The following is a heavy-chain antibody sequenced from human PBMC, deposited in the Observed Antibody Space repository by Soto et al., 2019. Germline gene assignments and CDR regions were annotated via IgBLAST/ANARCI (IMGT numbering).Heavy chain of an antibody. Sequence: GTPVEVSCKACRGTFSSYTRCWVRQAPGQGLEWMGRIIPILGIANYAQKFQGRVTITADKSTSTAYMELSSLRSEDTAVYYCARDGGDYPRNYCSGGSCYPTNWFDPWGQGTLVTVSS. J-gene: IGHJ5*02. D-gene: IGHD2-15*01. CDR2: IIPILGIA. CDR3: ARDGGDYPRNYCSGGSCYPTNWFDP. CDR1: RGTFSSYT. V-gene: IGHV1-69*04.